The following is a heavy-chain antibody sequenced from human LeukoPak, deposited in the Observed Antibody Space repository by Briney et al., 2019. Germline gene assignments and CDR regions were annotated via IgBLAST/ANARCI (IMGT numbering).Heavy chain of an antibody. CDR2: ISGSGGST. D-gene: IGHD5-12*01. CDR1: GFTFSSYA. CDR3: AKDAGFYYYMDV. V-gene: IGHV3-23*01. J-gene: IGHJ6*03. Sequence: GGSLRLSCAASGFTFSSYAMSWVRQAPGKGLEWVSAISGSGGSTYYADSVKGRFTISRDNSKNTLYLQVNSLRAEDTAAYYCAKDAGFYYYMDVWGKGTTVTVSS.